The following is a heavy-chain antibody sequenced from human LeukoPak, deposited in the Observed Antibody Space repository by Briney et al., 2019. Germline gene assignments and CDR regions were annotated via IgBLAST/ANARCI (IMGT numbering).Heavy chain of an antibody. J-gene: IGHJ3*02. V-gene: IGHV4-59*01. CDR2: IYYSGST. D-gene: IGHD1-26*01. Sequence: SETLSLTCTVSGGSISSYYWSWIRQPPGKGLEWIGYIYYSGSTNYNPSLKSRVTISVDTSKNQFSLKPSSVTAADTAVYYCARGGIVGATGDAFDIWGQGTMVTVSS. CDR1: GGSISSYY. CDR3: ARGGIVGATGDAFDI.